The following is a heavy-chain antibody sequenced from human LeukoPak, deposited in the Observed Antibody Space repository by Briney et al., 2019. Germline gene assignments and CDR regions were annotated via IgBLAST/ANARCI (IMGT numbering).Heavy chain of an antibody. CDR3: ARGATVTYWYFDL. J-gene: IGHJ2*01. Sequence: GGSLRLSCAASGFTFSSYAMSWVRQAPGKGLEWVSAISGSGGSTYYADSVKGRFTISRDNAKNSLYLQMNSLRAEDTALYYCARGATVTYWYFDLWGRGTLVTVSS. CDR2: ISGSGGST. V-gene: IGHV3-23*01. D-gene: IGHD4-17*01. CDR1: GFTFSSYA.